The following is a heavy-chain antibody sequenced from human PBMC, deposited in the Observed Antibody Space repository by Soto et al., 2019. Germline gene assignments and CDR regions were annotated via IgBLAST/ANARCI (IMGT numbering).Heavy chain of an antibody. CDR2: ISYDGSNK. V-gene: IGHV3-30-3*01. CDR3: ASALTGIYYYGMDV. CDR1: GFTFSSYA. Sequence: LRLSCAACGFTFSSYAMHWVRQAPGKGLEWVAVISYDGSNKYYADSVKGRFTISRDNSKNPLYLQMNSLRAEDTAVYYCASALTGIYYYGMDVWGQGTPVTVSS. D-gene: IGHD1-20*01. J-gene: IGHJ6*02.